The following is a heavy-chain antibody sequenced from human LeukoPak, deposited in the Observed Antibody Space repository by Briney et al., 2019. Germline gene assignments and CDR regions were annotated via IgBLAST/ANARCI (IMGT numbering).Heavy chain of an antibody. J-gene: IGHJ5*02. Sequence: GASVKVSCKASGGTFSSYAISWVRQAPGQGLEWMGGIIPIFGTANYAQKFQGRVTITADESTSTAYMELSSLRSEDTAVYYCASSTGFGGVIMGVWFDPWGQGTLVTVSS. CDR3: ASSTGFGGVIMGVWFDP. CDR2: IIPIFGTA. V-gene: IGHV1-69*13. CDR1: GGTFSSYA. D-gene: IGHD3-16*01.